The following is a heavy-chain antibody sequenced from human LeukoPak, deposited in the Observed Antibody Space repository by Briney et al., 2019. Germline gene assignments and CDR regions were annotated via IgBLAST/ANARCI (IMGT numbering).Heavy chain of an antibody. CDR2: ISAYNGNT. V-gene: IGHV1-18*01. CDR3: ARDSADCSGGSCYSAEYFQH. D-gene: IGHD2-15*01. Sequence: ASVKVSCKASGYTFSSFGISWVRQAPRQGLEWMGRISAYNGNTNYAQEVQGRVTMTTDTSTSTAYMELRSLRSDDTAVYYCARDSADCSGGSCYSAEYFQHWGQGTLVTVSS. J-gene: IGHJ1*01. CDR1: GYTFSSFG.